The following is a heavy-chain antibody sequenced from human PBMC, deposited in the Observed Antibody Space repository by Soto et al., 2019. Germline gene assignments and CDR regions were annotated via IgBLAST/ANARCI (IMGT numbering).Heavy chain of an antibody. J-gene: IGHJ4*02. V-gene: IGHV4-59*01. CDR3: ARTQLVRGAIIRRFDY. Sequence: SEALSLTGTLAGGARRSYYGGGIRQPPGRGLEWVGHICHSGGTSYNPSLTSRVTVSLDTSKNQFSLKLSSVTAAATPVYYRARTQLVRGAIIRRFDYWGKGTMVTVCS. CDR1: GGARRSYY. CDR2: ICHSGGT. D-gene: IGHD3-10*01.